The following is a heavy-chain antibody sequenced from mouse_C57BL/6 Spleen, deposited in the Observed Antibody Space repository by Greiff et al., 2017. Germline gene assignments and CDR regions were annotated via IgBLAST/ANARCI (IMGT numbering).Heavy chain of an antibody. CDR1: GYTFTSYG. J-gene: IGHJ2*01. Sequence: QVQLQQSGAELARPGASVKLSCKASGYTFTSYGISWVKQRTGQGLEWIGEIYPRRGNTYYNEKFKGKATLTADKSSSTAYMELRSLTSEDSAVYFCARSLPDFDYWGQGTTLTVSS. CDR2: IYPRRGNT. D-gene: IGHD2-10*01. V-gene: IGHV1-81*01. CDR3: ARSLPDFDY.